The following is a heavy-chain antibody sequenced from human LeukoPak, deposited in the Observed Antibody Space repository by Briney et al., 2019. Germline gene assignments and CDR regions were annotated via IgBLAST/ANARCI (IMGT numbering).Heavy chain of an antibody. Sequence: SETLSLTCAVYGGSFSGYYWSWIRQPPGKGLEWIGEINHSGSTNYNPSLKSRVTISVDTSKNQFSLKLSSVTAADTAVYYCARRNRYYYGSGSYTVYMDVWGKGTTVTISS. V-gene: IGHV4-34*01. CDR1: GGSFSGYY. CDR3: ARRNRYYYGSGSYTVYMDV. D-gene: IGHD3-10*01. CDR2: INHSGST. J-gene: IGHJ6*03.